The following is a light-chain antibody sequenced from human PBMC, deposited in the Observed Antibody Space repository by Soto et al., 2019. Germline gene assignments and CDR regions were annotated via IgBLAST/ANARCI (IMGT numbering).Light chain of an antibody. CDR2: DAS. CDR3: QQRTNWTPT. V-gene: IGKV3-11*01. J-gene: IGKJ1*01. Sequence: EIVSTQSPATLSLSPGERATLSCRASQSVSSYLAWYQQRPGQAPRLLIYDASNRATGIPARFSGSGSGTDFTLTISRLQNEDFAVYYCQQRTNWTPTFCQGTKVDIK. CDR1: QSVSSY.